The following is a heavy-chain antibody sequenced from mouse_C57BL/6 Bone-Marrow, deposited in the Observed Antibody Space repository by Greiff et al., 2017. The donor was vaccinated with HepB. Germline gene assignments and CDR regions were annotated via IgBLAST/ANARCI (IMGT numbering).Heavy chain of an antibody. D-gene: IGHD1-1*01. J-gene: IGHJ1*03. CDR1: GFTFSDAW. Sequence: EESGGGLVQPGGSMKLSCAASGFTFSDAWMDWVRQSPEKGLEWVAEIRNKANNHATYYAESVKGRFTISRDDSKSSVYLQMNSLRAEDTGIYYCTRRGSSPGNFDVWGTGTTVTVSS. V-gene: IGHV6-6*01. CDR3: TRRGSSPGNFDV. CDR2: IRNKANNHAT.